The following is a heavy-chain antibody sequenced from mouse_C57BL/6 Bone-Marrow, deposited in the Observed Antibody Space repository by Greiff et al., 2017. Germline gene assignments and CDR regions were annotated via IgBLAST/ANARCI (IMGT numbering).Heavy chain of an antibody. V-gene: IGHV1-54*01. J-gene: IGHJ4*01. CDR1: GYAFTNYL. CDR2: INPGSGGT. CDR3: ARGFYAMDY. Sequence: QVQLKQSGAELVRPGTSVKVSCKASGYAFTNYLIEWVKQRPGQGLEWIGVINPGSGGTNYNEKFKGKATLTADKSSSTAYMQRSSLTSEDAAVYFCARGFYAMDYWGQGTSVTVSS.